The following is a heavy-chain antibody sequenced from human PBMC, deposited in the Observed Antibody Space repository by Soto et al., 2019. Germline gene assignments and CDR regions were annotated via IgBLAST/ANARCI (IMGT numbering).Heavy chain of an antibody. CDR1: GDSVSSGSYY. V-gene: IGHV4-61*01. Sequence: PSETLSLTCSVSGDSVSSGSYYWSWIRQPPGKGLEWIGYIYNRGSTNYNPSLTSRVTIPVDRSKNQFSLNLTSVTAADTAVYYCAGTSSEGHWAAWYWGQGTLVTVSS. D-gene: IGHD3-22*01. J-gene: IGHJ4*02. CDR3: AGTSSEGHWAAWY. CDR2: IYNRGST.